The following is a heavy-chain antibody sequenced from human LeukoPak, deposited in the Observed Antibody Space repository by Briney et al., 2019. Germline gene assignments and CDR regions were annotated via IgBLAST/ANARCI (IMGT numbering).Heavy chain of an antibody. J-gene: IGHJ3*02. D-gene: IGHD3-22*01. CDR2: INQDGTEK. CDR3: ARDPYISGGYGAFDI. CDR1: GCTFSRYW. Sequence: GGSLRLSCVASGCTFSRYWMTWVRQAPGKGLEWVANINQDGTEKEYGDSVKGRVTISRDNAENSLYLQMNSLRPEDTAIYYCARDPYISGGYGAFDIWGEGTVVAVS. V-gene: IGHV3-7*01.